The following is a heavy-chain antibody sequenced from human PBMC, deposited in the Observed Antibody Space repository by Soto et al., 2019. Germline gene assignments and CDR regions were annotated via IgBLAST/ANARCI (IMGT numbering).Heavy chain of an antibody. CDR2: ISYDGSNK. CDR3: AKDGGDIVVVVAAEYFDY. Sequence: QVQLVESGGGVVQPGRSLRLSCAASGFTFSSYGMHWVRQAPGKGLEWVAVISYDGSNKYYADPVKGRFTISRDNSKNTLYLQMNSLRAEDTAVYYCAKDGGDIVVVVAAEYFDYWGQGTLVTVSS. D-gene: IGHD2-15*01. CDR1: GFTFSSYG. V-gene: IGHV3-30*18. J-gene: IGHJ4*02.